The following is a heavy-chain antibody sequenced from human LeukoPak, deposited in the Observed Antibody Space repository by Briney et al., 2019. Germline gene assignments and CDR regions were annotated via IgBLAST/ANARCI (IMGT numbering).Heavy chain of an antibody. J-gene: IGHJ6*02. CDR1: GFTFTNYW. V-gene: IGHV3-7*01. Sequence: PGGSLRLSCAASGFTFTNYWMSWVRQAPGKGLEWVANIKQDGSEKYYVDSVKGRFTISRDNAKNSLYLQMNSLRAGDTAVYYCARGEQQLVDYYYGMDVWGQGTTVTVSS. D-gene: IGHD6-13*01. CDR2: IKQDGSEK. CDR3: ARGEQQLVDYYYGMDV.